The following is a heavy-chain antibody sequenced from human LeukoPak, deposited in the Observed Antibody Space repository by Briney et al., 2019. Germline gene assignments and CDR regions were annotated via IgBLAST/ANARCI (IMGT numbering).Heavy chain of an antibody. CDR2: ISGSGGTT. CDR1: GFTFSRYA. D-gene: IGHD4-23*01. V-gene: IGHV3-23*01. CDR3: AKQLRVYYYMDV. J-gene: IGHJ6*03. Sequence: PGGSLRLSCAVSGFTFSRYAMSWVRQAPGKGLEWVSGISGSGGTTYYADSVKGRFTISRDNSKNTLYLQTNSLKAEDTAVYYCAKQLRVYYYMDVWGKGTTVTVSS.